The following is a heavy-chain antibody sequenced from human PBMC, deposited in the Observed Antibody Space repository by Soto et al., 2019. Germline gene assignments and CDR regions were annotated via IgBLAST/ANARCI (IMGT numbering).Heavy chain of an antibody. CDR1: GGSISSSDYY. CDR3: ARDPSSGGCCPGPCSDY. V-gene: IGHV4-30-4*01. J-gene: IGHJ4*02. CDR2: ISYSGST. Sequence: PSETLSLTCTVSGGSISSSDYYWSWIRQPPGKGPECIGYISYSGSTNYNPSLKSRVTISVDTSKNQFSLKLTSVTAADTAVYYCARDPSSGGCCPGPCSDYWGQGTLVTASS. D-gene: IGHD2-15*01.